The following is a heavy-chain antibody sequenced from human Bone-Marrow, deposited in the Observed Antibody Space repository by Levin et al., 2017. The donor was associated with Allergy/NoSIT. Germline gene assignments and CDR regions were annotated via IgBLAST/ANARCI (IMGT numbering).Heavy chain of an antibody. V-gene: IGHV6-1*01. D-gene: IGHD3-10*01. CDR3: ASRKGGSSAFDL. Sequence: PSETLSLTCAISGATVSSNSGAWNWIRQSPSRGLEWLGRTFYRSKWYYEYAVSVRSRISINPDTSRNQFSLQLNYVTPEDTAVYYCASRKGGSSAFDLWGQGTTVTVSS. J-gene: IGHJ3*01. CDR1: GATVSSNSGA. CDR2: TFYRSKWYY.